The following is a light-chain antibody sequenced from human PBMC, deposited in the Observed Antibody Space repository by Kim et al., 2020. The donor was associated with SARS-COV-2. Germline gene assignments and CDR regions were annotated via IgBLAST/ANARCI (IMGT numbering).Light chain of an antibody. Sequence: ASVGDRVTITCRASQSIRSYLNWYQQKPGKAPKLLIYAASSLQSGVPSRFSGSGSGTDFTLTISSLQPEDFATYYCQQSYNTPFTFGPGTKVDIK. CDR2: AAS. CDR1: QSIRSY. V-gene: IGKV1-39*01. CDR3: QQSYNTPFT. J-gene: IGKJ3*01.